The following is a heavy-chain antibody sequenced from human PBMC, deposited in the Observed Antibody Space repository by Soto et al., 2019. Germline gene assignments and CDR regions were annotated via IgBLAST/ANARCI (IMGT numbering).Heavy chain of an antibody. D-gene: IGHD3-3*01. CDR3: AKVGIEWLSWFDP. J-gene: IGHJ5*02. CDR1: GFIFDDYA. Sequence: EVQLVESGGGLVQPGRSLRLSCAASGFIFDDYAMHWVRQAPGKGLAWVPGISWNSGLIGYGGPVKGRYTISRDNAKNSLYLQMNRLRAEDTALYYCAKVGIEWLSWFDPWGQGTLVTVSS. CDR2: ISWNSGLI. V-gene: IGHV3-9*01.